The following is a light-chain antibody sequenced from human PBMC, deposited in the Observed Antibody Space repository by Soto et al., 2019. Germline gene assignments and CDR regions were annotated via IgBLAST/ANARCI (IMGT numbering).Light chain of an antibody. CDR3: HQYDCLT. J-gene: IGKJ1*01. CDR1: QSFNSIY. CDR2: GAS. V-gene: IGKV3-20*01. Sequence: EIVLTQSPGTLSLSPGERATLSCRASQSFNSIYLAWYQQKPGQAPRLLLYGASSRGTGIPDTFPGSGSGTDFTLRISRLALGDFAVDDWHQYDCLTFGQGTKVVIK.